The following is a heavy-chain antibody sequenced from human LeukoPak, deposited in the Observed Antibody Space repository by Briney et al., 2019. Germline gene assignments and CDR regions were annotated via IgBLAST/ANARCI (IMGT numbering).Heavy chain of an antibody. J-gene: IGHJ6*02. Sequence: GGSLRLSCAASGFTFSSYAMSWVRQAPGKGLEWVSAISGSGGSTYYADSVKGRFTISRDNSKNTLYLQMNSLRAEDTAVYYCARLDLTYYDFWSGYSEYYYGMDVWGQGTTVTVSS. CDR3: ARLDLTYYDFWSGYSEYYYGMDV. CDR2: ISGSGGST. CDR1: GFTFSSYA. V-gene: IGHV3-23*01. D-gene: IGHD3-3*01.